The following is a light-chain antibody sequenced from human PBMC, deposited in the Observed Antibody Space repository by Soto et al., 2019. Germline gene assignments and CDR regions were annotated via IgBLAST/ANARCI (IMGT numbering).Light chain of an antibody. CDR2: EVS. Sequence: QSVLTQPASVSGSPGQSITISCTGTSSDVGSYYSVSWYKQHPGKVPKLMIYEVSNRPSGVSNRFSGSKSGNTASLTISGLQAEDEADYYCSSYTSSSTLVFGTGTMVTVL. CDR1: SSDVGSYYS. CDR3: SSYTSSSTLV. V-gene: IGLV2-14*01. J-gene: IGLJ1*01.